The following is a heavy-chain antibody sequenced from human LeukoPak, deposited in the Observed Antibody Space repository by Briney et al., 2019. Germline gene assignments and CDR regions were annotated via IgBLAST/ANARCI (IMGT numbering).Heavy chain of an antibody. CDR1: GGSISSYY. Sequence: PSETLSLTCTVSGGSISSYYWSWIRQPPGKGLEWIGYIQNRGSTNYNPSLKSRVTLSVDTSKNQFSLKLSSVTAADTAVYYCARAFTITFGGAYYFDYWGQGTLVTVSS. D-gene: IGHD3-16*01. CDR3: ARAFTITFGGAYYFDY. J-gene: IGHJ4*02. CDR2: IQNRGST. V-gene: IGHV4-59*01.